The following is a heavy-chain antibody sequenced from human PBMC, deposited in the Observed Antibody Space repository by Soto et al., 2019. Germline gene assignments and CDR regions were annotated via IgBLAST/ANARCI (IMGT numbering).Heavy chain of an antibody. CDR1: GFTLSSYA. CDR2: ISGSGGNT. D-gene: IGHD2-15*01. Sequence: EVQLLESGGGLVQPGGSLRLSCAASGFTLSSYAMSWVRQAPGKGLEWVSLISGSGGNTYYADSVKGRFTISRDNSKNTLYLQMNSLRAEDTAVYYCAKVPRYCSGGTCYGGYFDYWGQGTLVTVSS. J-gene: IGHJ4*02. CDR3: AKVPRYCSGGTCYGGYFDY. V-gene: IGHV3-23*01.